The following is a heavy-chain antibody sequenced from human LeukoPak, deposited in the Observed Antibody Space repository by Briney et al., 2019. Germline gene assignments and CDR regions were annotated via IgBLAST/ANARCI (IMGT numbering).Heavy chain of an antibody. Sequence: SETLSLTCAVYGGSFSGYYWSWIRQPPGKGLEWIGEINHSGSTNYNPSPKSRVTISVGTSKNQFSLKLSSVTAADTAVYYCARVNLFKLPFDYWGQGTLVTVSS. D-gene: IGHD2-15*01. CDR3: ARVNLFKLPFDY. CDR1: GGSFSGYY. J-gene: IGHJ4*02. V-gene: IGHV4-34*01. CDR2: INHSGST.